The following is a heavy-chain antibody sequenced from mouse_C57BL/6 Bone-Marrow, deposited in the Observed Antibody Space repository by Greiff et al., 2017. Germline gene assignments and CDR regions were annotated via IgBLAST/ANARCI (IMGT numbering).Heavy chain of an antibody. CDR2: IDPGNGDT. J-gene: IGHJ4*01. CDR3: TTGRYYAYYAMDY. CDR1: GSNFTDDY. D-gene: IGHD1-1*01. V-gene: IGHV14-4*01. Sequence: VQLQQSGAELVRPGASVKLSCKASGSNFTDDYMHWVKQRPEQGLEWIGWIDPGNGDTEYASKFQGKATITADTSSNTAYLQLSSLTSEDTAVYYCTTGRYYAYYAMDYWGQGTSVTVSS.